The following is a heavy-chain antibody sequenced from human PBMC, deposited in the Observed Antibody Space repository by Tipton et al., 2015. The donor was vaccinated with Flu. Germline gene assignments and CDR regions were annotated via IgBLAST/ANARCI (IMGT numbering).Heavy chain of an antibody. CDR3: ARRQGVATTMGYFDY. CDR2: ISGSGGAT. D-gene: IGHD5-12*01. Sequence: SLRLSCAASGFTFTDYAMSWVRQAQGKGLEWVSFISGSGGATNYADSVKGRLTVSRDNSKNTLFLQMNSLRGEDTAIYYCARRQGVATTMGYFDYWGQGIVVTVSS. J-gene: IGHJ4*02. V-gene: IGHV3-23*01. CDR1: GFTFTDYA.